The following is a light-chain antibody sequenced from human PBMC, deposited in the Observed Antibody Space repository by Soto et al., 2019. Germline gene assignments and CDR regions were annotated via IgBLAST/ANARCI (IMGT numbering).Light chain of an antibody. J-gene: IGKJ5*01. Sequence: ENVLTQSPGTLSLSPGERATLSCRASQSVSSSSLAWYQQKPGQAPRLLIYDASSRATGIPDRFSGSGSGTDFNLTINRLEPEDFAGYYCQQYGSSPPISFGQGTRLEIK. CDR1: QSVSSSS. V-gene: IGKV3-20*01. CDR2: DAS. CDR3: QQYGSSPPIS.